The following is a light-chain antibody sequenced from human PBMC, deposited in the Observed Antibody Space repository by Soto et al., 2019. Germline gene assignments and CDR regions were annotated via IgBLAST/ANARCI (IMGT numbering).Light chain of an antibody. V-gene: IGKV3-20*01. Sequence: EIVLTQSPGALSLSPGERATLSCRASQSISSNYLAWYQQKPGQAPRLLIYGASSRATGIPDRFSGSGSGTDFTLSISRLEPEDFAVFYCQQYANPPRTFGQGTKLEVK. J-gene: IGKJ2*01. CDR1: QSISSNY. CDR3: QQYANPPRT. CDR2: GAS.